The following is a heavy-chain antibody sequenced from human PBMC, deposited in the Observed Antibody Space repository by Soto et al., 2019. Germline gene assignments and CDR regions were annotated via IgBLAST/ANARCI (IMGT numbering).Heavy chain of an antibody. CDR1: GFTFSSYA. V-gene: IGHV3-23*01. Sequence: GGSLRLSCAASGFTFSSYAMSWVRQAPGKGLEWVSAISGSGGSTYYADSVKGRFTISRDNSKNTLYLQMNSLRAEDTAVYYCATHPRSGYDYRCFDYWGQGTLVTVSS. CDR3: ATHPRSGYDYRCFDY. CDR2: ISGSGGST. D-gene: IGHD5-12*01. J-gene: IGHJ4*02.